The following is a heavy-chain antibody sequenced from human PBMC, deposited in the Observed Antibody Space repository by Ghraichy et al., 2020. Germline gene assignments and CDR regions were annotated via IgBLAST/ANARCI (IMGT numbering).Heavy chain of an antibody. V-gene: IGHV4-34*01. CDR1: GGSFSGYY. CDR3: ARKAIGYYYYGMDV. D-gene: IGHD2/OR15-2a*01. J-gene: IGHJ6*02. CDR2: INHSGST. Sequence: SETLSLTCAVYGGSFSGYYWSWIRQPPGKGLEWIGEINHSGSTNYNPSLKSRVTISVDTSKNQFSLKLSSVTAADTAVYCARKAIGYYYYGMDVWGQGTTVTVSS.